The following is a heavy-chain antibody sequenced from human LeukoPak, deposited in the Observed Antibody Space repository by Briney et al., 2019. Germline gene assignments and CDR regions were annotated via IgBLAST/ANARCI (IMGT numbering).Heavy chain of an antibody. CDR2: INPNSGGT. CDR1: GYTFTGYY. V-gene: IGHV1-2*02. J-gene: IGHJ6*03. D-gene: IGHD3-3*01. Sequence: ASVKVSCKASGYTFTGYYMHWVRQAPGQGLEWMGWINPNSGGTNYAQKVQGRVTMTRDTSISTAYMELSRLRSDDTAVYYCARGTRYYDFWSGYYYYYMDVWGKGTTVTVSS. CDR3: ARGTRYYDFWSGYYYYYMDV.